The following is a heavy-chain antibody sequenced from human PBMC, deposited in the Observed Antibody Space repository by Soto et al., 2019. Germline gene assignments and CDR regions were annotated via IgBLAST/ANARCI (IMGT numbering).Heavy chain of an antibody. CDR2: ISGSGGST. V-gene: IGHV3-23*01. Sequence: GGSLRLSCAASGFTFSSYAMSWVRQAPGKGLEWVSAISGSGGSTYYADSVKGRFTISRDNSKNTLYLQMNSLRAEDTAVYYCAKRGVVAAIPTPKYYYYMDVWGKGTTVTVSS. CDR1: GFTFSSYA. D-gene: IGHD2-15*01. J-gene: IGHJ6*03. CDR3: AKRGVVAAIPTPKYYYYMDV.